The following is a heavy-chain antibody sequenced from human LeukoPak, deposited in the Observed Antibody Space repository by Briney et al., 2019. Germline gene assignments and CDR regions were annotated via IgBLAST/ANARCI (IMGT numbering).Heavy chain of an antibody. J-gene: IGHJ1*01. CDR3: ARGGSGTPPGFHH. Sequence: SQTLSLTCAISGDSVSSNSAAWNWIRQSPSRGVEWLGRTYYRSKRSNDYAGFVKSRITINPDTSKNQFSLQLNSVTPEDTGVYYCARGGSGTPPGFHHWGQGTLVTVSS. CDR2: TYYRSKRSN. D-gene: IGHD3-10*01. CDR1: GDSVSSNSAA. V-gene: IGHV6-1*01.